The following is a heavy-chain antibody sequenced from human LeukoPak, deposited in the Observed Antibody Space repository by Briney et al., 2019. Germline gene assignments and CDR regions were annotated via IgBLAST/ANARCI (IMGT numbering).Heavy chain of an antibody. CDR3: AHSLVYDYVWGSYRYLYHFDY. CDR1: GFSLSTSGVG. V-gene: IGHV2-5*01. CDR2: IYWNDDK. Sequence: SGPTLVNPTQTLTLTCTFSGFSLSTSGVGVGWIRQPPGKALEWLALIYWNDDKRYSPSLKSSLIITKDTSKNQVVLTMTNMDPVDTATYYCAHSLVYDYVWGSYRYLYHFDYWGQGTLVTVSS. D-gene: IGHD3-16*02. J-gene: IGHJ4*02.